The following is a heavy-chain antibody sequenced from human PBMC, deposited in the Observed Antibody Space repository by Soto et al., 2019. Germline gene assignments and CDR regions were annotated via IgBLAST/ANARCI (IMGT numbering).Heavy chain of an antibody. J-gene: IGHJ6*02. CDR2: IISIFGTA. D-gene: IGHD2-2*01. Sequence: ASVKVSCKASGGTFSSYAISWVRQAPGQGLEWMGGIISIFGTANYAQKFQGRVTITADKSTSTAYMELSSLRSEDTAVYYCARLRGDSRTSCYPLCYYYGMDVWGQGTTVTVSS. CDR1: GGTFSSYA. CDR3: ARLRGDSRTSCYPLCYYYGMDV. V-gene: IGHV1-69*06.